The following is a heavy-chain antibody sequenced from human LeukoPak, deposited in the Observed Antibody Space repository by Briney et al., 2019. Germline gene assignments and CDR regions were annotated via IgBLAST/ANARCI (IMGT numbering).Heavy chain of an antibody. D-gene: IGHD3-10*01. CDR2: IYHSGST. J-gene: IGHJ4*02. V-gene: IGHV4-38-2*02. CDR1: GYSISSGYY. CDR3: ARVPGVSRYFDY. Sequence: SETLSLTCTVSGYSISSGYYWGWIRQPPGKGLEWIGSIYHSGSTYYNPSLKSRVTISVDTSKNQFSLKLSSVTAADTAVYYCARVPGVSRYFDYWGQGTLVTVSS.